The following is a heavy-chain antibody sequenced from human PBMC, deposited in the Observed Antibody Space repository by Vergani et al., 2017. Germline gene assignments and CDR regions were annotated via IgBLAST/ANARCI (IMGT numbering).Heavy chain of an antibody. CDR2: IFYTGTS. V-gene: IGHV4-39*01. Sequence: QLQLQESGPGLLKPSETLSLTCSVSGTSISGSSDYWGWIRQPPGKGLEWIGSIFYTGTSYYNPSLESRSTNSVDTSKNQFSLKLKSVTAADTAVYYCARQFGGGGGYRFDQGGQGSLVTVSS. CDR3: ARQFGGGGGYRFDQ. CDR1: GTSISGSSDY. D-gene: IGHD3-16*01. J-gene: IGHJ4*02.